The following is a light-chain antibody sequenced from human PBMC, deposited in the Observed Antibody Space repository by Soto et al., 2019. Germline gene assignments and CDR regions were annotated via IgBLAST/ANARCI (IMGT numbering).Light chain of an antibody. J-gene: IGKJ1*01. CDR3: QQYNSWPPRT. Sequence: ETVMTQSPVTLSVSPGERATLSCRASQSVNTDLAWYQQKPGQAPRLLIYGASTRATGVPARFSGSGSGTEFPLTISSLQSEDFAVYYCQQYNSWPPRTFGQGTKVDIK. V-gene: IGKV3-15*01. CDR1: QSVNTD. CDR2: GAS.